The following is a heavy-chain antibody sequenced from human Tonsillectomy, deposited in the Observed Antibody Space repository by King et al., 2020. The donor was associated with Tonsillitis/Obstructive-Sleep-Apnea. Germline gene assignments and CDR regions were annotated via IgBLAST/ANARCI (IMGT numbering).Heavy chain of an antibody. V-gene: IGHV2-5*02. CDR1: GFSLRPNGVG. CDR2: IYWDGDR. J-gene: IGHJ4*02. D-gene: IGHD2-2*01. CDR3: AYSSEYCSRTSCYHFQN. Sequence: ITLKESGPTLVKPTQTLTLTCSFSGFSLRPNGVGVGWIRQPPGKALEWLALIYWDGDRRYRSSLQTRLTITRDTSKNQVALTLTNVDPVDTATYYCAYSSEYCSRTSCYHFQNWGQGLLVTVSS.